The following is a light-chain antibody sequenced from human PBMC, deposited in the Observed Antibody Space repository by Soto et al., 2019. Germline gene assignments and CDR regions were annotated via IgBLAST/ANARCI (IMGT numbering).Light chain of an antibody. V-gene: IGLV1-44*01. J-gene: IGLJ2*01. Sequence: QSVLTQPPSASGTPGQGVTISCSGSSSNIGSNTVNWYQQLPGTAPKLLIYSNTQRPSWGPDRFSGSKSGTSASLAISGLQSEDEADYYCAAWDDSLSGVEFGGGTKLTVL. CDR3: AAWDDSLSGVE. CDR2: SNT. CDR1: SSNIGSNT.